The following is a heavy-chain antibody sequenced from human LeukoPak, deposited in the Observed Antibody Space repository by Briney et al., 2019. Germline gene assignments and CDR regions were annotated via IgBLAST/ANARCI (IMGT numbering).Heavy chain of an antibody. CDR3: ARAKVLVPDH. CDR2: INPNSGGT. CDR1: GYTFTAYY. V-gene: IGHV1-2*02. Sequence: ASVKVSCKASGYTFTAYYMHWMRQAPGQGPEWMGWINPNSGGTNFAQKFQGRVTMTSDTSISTAYMELISLRSDDTAIYYCARAKVLVPDHWGQGTLVTVSS. J-gene: IGHJ4*02.